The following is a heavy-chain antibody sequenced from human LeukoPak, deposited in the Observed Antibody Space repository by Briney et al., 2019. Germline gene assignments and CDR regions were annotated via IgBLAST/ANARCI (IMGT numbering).Heavy chain of an antibody. CDR3: AKSRSSIAAALNY. D-gene: IGHD6-6*01. V-gene: IGHV3-21*01. Sequence: PGGSLRLSCAASGFTFSSYSMNWVRQAPGKGLEWVSSISSSSSYIYYADSVKGRFTISRDNAKNSLYLQMNSLRAEDTAVYYCAKSRSSIAAALNYWGQGTLVTVS. J-gene: IGHJ4*02. CDR2: ISSSSSYI. CDR1: GFTFSSYS.